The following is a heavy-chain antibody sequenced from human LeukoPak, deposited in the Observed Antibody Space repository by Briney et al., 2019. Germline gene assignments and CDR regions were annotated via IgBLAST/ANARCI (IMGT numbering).Heavy chain of an antibody. Sequence: GGSLRLSCEGSGFTFSNYWMSWVRQAPGKGLEWVDNIQQHGSETYYGDSVKGRFTISRDNAKNSLYLQMNSLRAEDTAVYYCARVPYSSSWYFDYWGQGTLVTVSS. CDR1: GFTFSNYW. CDR3: ARVPYSSSWYFDY. V-gene: IGHV3-7*01. CDR2: IQQHGSET. D-gene: IGHD6-13*01. J-gene: IGHJ4*02.